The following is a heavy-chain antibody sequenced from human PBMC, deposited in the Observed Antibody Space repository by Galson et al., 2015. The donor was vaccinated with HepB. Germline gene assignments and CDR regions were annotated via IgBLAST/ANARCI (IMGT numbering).Heavy chain of an antibody. Sequence: QSGAEVKKPGESLRISCKGSGYSFTSYWISWVRQMPGKGLEWMGRIDPSDSYTNYSPSFQGHVTISADKSISTAYLQWSSLKASDTAMYYCARVGDVVGARLSLDYWGQGTLVTVSS. CDR2: IDPSDSYT. V-gene: IGHV5-10-1*01. CDR1: GYSFTSYW. CDR3: ARVGDVVGARLSLDY. J-gene: IGHJ4*02. D-gene: IGHD1-26*01.